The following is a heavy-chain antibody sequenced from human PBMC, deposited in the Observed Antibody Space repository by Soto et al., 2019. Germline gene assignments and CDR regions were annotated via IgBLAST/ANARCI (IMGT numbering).Heavy chain of an antibody. J-gene: IGHJ6*02. CDR2: ISWDGGST. V-gene: IGHV3-43*01. CDR1: GFTFDDYT. Sequence: GGSLRLSCAASGFTFDDYTMHWVRQAPGKGLEWVSLISWDGGSTYYADSVKGRFTISRDNSKNSLYLQMNSLRTEDTALYYCAKDMTPGEWLPRYYYYYGMDVWGQGTTVTVSS. D-gene: IGHD3-3*01. CDR3: AKDMTPGEWLPRYYYYYGMDV.